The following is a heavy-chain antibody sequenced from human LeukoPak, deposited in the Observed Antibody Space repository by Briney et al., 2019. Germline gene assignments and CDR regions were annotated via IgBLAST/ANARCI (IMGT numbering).Heavy chain of an antibody. J-gene: IGHJ4*02. CDR2: INGNGHST. Sequence: GGSLRLSCATSGYSFTSYWLHWVRQGPGEGPVWVSRINGNGHSTSYADSVKGRFTISRDNAKNTLYLYMTSLRVEDSAVYYCTPSLRIPYCSGNSCYPTDFDFWGQGTPVTVSS. CDR3: TPSLRIPYCSGNSCYPTDFDF. V-gene: IGHV3-74*01. CDR1: GYSFTSYW. D-gene: IGHD2-15*01.